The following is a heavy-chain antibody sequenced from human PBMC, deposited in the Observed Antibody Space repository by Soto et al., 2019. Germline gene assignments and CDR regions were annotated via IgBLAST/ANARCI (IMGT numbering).Heavy chain of an antibody. CDR1: GFTFSSYG. J-gene: IGHJ4*02. D-gene: IGHD1-7*01. CDR2: ISYDGSNK. CDR3: AKDILSAGTTPFDY. Sequence: PGGSLRLSCAASGFTFSSYGMHWVRQAPGKGLEWVAVISYDGSNKYYAGSVKGRFTISRDNSKNTLYLQMNSLRAEDTAVYYCAKDILSAGTTPFDYWGQGTLVTVS. V-gene: IGHV3-30*18.